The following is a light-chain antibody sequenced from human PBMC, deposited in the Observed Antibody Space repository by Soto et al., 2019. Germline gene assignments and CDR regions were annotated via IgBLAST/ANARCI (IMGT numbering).Light chain of an antibody. Sequence: DIQMTHSPSTLSASVGDRITITCRASQSISSWLAWYQQKPGKAPKVLIYDASRLESGVPSRFSGSASGTEFTLTISSLQPDDFASYYCQQYSTYSGAFGQGTKVEIK. CDR3: QQYSTYSGA. CDR2: DAS. J-gene: IGKJ1*01. V-gene: IGKV1-5*01. CDR1: QSISSW.